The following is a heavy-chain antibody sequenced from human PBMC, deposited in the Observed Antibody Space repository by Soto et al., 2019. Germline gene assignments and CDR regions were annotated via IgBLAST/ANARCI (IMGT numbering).Heavy chain of an antibody. V-gene: IGHV4-61*08. CDR2: VSSTGST. CDR1: GGSISSGGYS. J-gene: IGHJ5*02. D-gene: IGHD3-22*01. CDR3: ARFSPPRKSYDSNPGWFDP. Sequence: SETLSLTCAVSGGSISSGGYSWSWIRQPPGKGLEWIGYVSSTGSTNYNPSLKSRLTMSLDTSTNEVSLSLTSVTAADAAVYFCARFSPPRKSYDSNPGWFDPWGQGIMVTVSS.